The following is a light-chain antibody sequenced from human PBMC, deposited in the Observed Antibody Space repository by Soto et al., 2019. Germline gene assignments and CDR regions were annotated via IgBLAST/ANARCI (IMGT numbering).Light chain of an antibody. J-gene: IGLJ2*01. Sequence: QAVVTQEPSFSVSPGGTVTLTCGLSSGSVSTNYYPSWYQQTPGQAPRTLIYSTNTRSSGVPARFSGSILGKKAALTITGAQADDESDYYCVLYIGSGIVVFGGGTKLTGL. V-gene: IGLV8-61*01. CDR3: VLYIGSGIVV. CDR2: STN. CDR1: SGSVSTNYY.